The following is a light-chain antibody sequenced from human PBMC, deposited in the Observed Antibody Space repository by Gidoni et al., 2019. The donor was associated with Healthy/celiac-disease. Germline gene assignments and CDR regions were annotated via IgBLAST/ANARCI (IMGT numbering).Light chain of an antibody. Sequence: ELVLSHSPATLPLSPGERATLSGRARQSVSSYLAWYQQKPGQAPRLLIYYASNRATGIPARCIGSGSGTDVTLIISSLEPEDVAVDYCQQRSNWPPDTFGGGTKVEIK. V-gene: IGKV3-11*01. CDR3: QQRSNWPPDT. CDR2: YAS. CDR1: QSVSSY. J-gene: IGKJ4*01.